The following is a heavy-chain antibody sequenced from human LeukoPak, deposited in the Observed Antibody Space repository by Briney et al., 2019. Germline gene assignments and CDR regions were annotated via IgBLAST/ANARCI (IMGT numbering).Heavy chain of an antibody. CDR3: ARGTYGMDV. J-gene: IGHJ6*02. CDR2: INSDGSST. CDR1: GFTFSRYW. Sequence: GGSLRLSCSASGFTFSRYWMHWVRQDPGKGPVWVSRINSDGSSTSYADSVKGRLTISRDNAKNTLYLQMNSLRAEDTAVYYCARGTYGMDVWGQGTTVTVSS. V-gene: IGHV3-74*01.